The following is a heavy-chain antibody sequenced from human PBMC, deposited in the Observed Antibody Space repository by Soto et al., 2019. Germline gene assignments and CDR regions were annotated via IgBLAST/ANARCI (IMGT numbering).Heavy chain of an antibody. J-gene: IGHJ4*02. V-gene: IGHV4-34*01. CDR2: IRHSGST. CDR1: GGSFSGYY. Sequence: QVQLQQWGAGLLKPSETLSLTCAVYGGSFSGYYWNWIRQPPGKGLEWIGEIRHSGSTNYNPSLKSRVTISVDTSKNQFSLKLSSVTAADTAVYYCARGGKHLAPPGYWGQGTLVTVSS. CDR3: ARGGKHLAPPGY.